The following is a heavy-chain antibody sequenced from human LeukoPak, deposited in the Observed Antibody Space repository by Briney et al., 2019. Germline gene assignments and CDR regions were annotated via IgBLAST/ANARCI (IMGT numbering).Heavy chain of an antibody. D-gene: IGHD2-15*01. J-gene: IGHJ5*02. CDR1: GGSISSGGYY. Sequence: SETLSLTCTVSGGSISSGGYYWSWIRQPPGKGLEWIGYIYHSGSTYYNPSLKSRVIISVDRSKNQFSLKLSSVTAADTAVYYCAREHPVVAASNWFDPWGQGTLVTVSS. V-gene: IGHV4-30-2*01. CDR3: AREHPVVAASNWFDP. CDR2: IYHSGST.